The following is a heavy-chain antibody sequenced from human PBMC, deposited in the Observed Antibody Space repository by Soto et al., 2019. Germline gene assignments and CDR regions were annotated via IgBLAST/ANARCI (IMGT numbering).Heavy chain of an antibody. CDR3: ARDLGYDILTGYYNVPWFDP. Sequence: GGSLRLSCSASGFTFSSYAMHWVRQAPGKGLEYVSAISSNGGSTYYADSVKGRFTISRDNSKNSLYLQMNSLRAEDTAVYYCARDLGYDILTGYYNVPWFDPWGQGTLVTVSS. D-gene: IGHD3-9*01. J-gene: IGHJ5*02. V-gene: IGHV3-64*04. CDR2: ISSNGGST. CDR1: GFTFSSYA.